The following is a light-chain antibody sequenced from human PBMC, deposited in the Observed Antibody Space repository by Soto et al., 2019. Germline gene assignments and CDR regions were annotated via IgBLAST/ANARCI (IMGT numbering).Light chain of an antibody. V-gene: IGKV4-1*01. CDR1: QSVLYSSNNKNY. J-gene: IGKJ4*01. CDR3: QQYYSTPLT. Sequence: DIVMTQYPDSLAVSLGERGTINCKSSQSVLYSSNNKNYLVWYQQKPGQPPKLLIYWASTRESGVPDRFSGSGSGTDFTLTISSLQAEDVAVYYCQQYYSTPLTCGGGTKVDIK. CDR2: WAS.